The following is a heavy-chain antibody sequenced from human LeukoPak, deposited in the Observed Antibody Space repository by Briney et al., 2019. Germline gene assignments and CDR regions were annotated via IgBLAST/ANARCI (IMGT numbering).Heavy chain of an antibody. V-gene: IGHV3-21*01. Sequence: GGSLRLSCAASGFTFSSYSMNWVRQAPGKGLEWVSSISSSSSYIYYADSVKGRFTISRDNAKNSLYLQMNSLRAEDTAVYYRARGVGWNYGDDAFDIWGQGTMVTVSS. J-gene: IGHJ3*02. CDR1: GFTFSSYS. CDR2: ISSSSSYI. CDR3: ARGVGWNYGDDAFDI. D-gene: IGHD4-17*01.